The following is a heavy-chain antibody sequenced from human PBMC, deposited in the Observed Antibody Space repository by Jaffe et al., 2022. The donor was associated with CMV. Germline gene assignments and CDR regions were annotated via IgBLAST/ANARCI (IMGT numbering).Heavy chain of an antibody. D-gene: IGHD6-13*01. V-gene: IGHV3-53*01. CDR3: ARDARIAAAGIRSWYFDL. CDR1: GFTVSSNY. Sequence: EVQLVESGGGLIQPGGSLRLSCAASGFTVSSNYMSWVRQAPGKGLEWVSVIYSGGSTYYADSVKGRFTISRDNSKNTLYLQMNSLRAEDTAVYYCARDARIAAAGIRSWYFDLWGRGTLVTVSS. CDR2: IYSGGST. J-gene: IGHJ2*01.